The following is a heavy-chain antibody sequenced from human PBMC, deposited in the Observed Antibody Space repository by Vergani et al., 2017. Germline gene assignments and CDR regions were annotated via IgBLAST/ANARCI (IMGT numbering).Heavy chain of an antibody. V-gene: IGHV3-30*02. J-gene: IGHJ4*02. D-gene: IGHD6-13*01. CDR3: ANYVAAGHHFDY. Sequence: QVQLVESGGGVVQPGGSLRLSCAASGFTFSSYGMHWVRQAPGKGLEWVAFIRYDGSNKYYADSVKGRFTISRDNSKNTLYLQMNSLRAEDTAVYYCANYVAAGHHFDYWGQGTLVTVSS. CDR2: IRYDGSNK. CDR1: GFTFSSYG.